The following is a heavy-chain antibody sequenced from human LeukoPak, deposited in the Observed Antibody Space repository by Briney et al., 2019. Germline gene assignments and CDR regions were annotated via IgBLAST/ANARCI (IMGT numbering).Heavy chain of an antibody. CDR3: ARVGGDYDILTGYFGY. Sequence: ASVKVSCKASGYTFTSYYMHWVRQAPGQGLEWMGIINPSGGSTSYAQKFQGRVTMTRDMSTSTVYMELSSLRSEDTAAYYCARVGGDYDILTGYFGYWGQGTLVTVSS. V-gene: IGHV1-46*01. J-gene: IGHJ4*02. CDR2: INPSGGST. D-gene: IGHD3-9*01. CDR1: GYTFTSYY.